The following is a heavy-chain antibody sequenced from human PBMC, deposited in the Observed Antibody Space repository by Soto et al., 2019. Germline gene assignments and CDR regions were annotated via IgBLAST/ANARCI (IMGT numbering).Heavy chain of an antibody. CDR1: GYTLTELS. CDR3: ATSYPLVRGALKQYNWFDP. J-gene: IGHJ5*02. D-gene: IGHD3-10*01. Sequence: ASVKVSCKVSGYTLTELSMHWVRQAPGKGLEWMGGFDPEDGETIYAQKFQGRVTMTEDTSTDTAYMELSSLRSEDTAVYYCATSYPLVRGALKQYNWFDPWGREPWSPS. CDR2: FDPEDGET. V-gene: IGHV1-24*01.